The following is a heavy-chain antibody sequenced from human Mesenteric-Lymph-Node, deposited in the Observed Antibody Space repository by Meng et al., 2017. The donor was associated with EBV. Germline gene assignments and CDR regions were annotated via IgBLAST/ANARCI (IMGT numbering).Heavy chain of an antibody. J-gene: IGHJ4*02. D-gene: IGHD1-1*01. CDR3: ARGRRGVQYFDF. CDR2: IHYSGST. Sequence: QVQLQESGPGLVKPSETLSLTCPASGGSVTSGSYYWNWIRQPPGKRLEWIGYIHYSGSTNYNPSLKSQITISVDTSKNQLSLRVSHVTAADTAVYYCARGRRGVQYFDFWGQGALVTVSS. V-gene: IGHV4-61*01. CDR1: GGSVTSGSYY.